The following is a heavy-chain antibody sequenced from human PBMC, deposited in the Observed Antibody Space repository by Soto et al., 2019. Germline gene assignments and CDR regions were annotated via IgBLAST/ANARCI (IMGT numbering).Heavy chain of an antibody. CDR2: ISGSGGST. D-gene: IGHD5-12*01. CDR3: EKGQRWLQFGY. J-gene: IGHJ4*02. V-gene: IGHV3-23*01. Sequence: GGSLRLSCAASGFTFSSYAMSWVRQAPGKGLEWVSAISGSGGSTYYADSVKGRFTISRDNSKNTLYLQMNSLRAEDTAVYYCEKGQRWLQFGYWGQGTLVTVSS. CDR1: GFTFSSYA.